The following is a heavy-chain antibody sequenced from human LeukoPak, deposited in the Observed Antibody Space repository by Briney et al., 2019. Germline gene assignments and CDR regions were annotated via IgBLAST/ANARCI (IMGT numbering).Heavy chain of an antibody. V-gene: IGHV4-59*08. Sequence: SETLSLTCTVSGGSISSYYWSWIRQPPGKGLEWIGYIYYSGNTNYNPSLKSRVTISVDTSKNQCSLKLSSVTAADTAVYYCASYDSSGASGYWGQGTLVTVSS. CDR1: GGSISSYY. J-gene: IGHJ4*02. CDR2: IYYSGNT. D-gene: IGHD3-22*01. CDR3: ASYDSSGASGY.